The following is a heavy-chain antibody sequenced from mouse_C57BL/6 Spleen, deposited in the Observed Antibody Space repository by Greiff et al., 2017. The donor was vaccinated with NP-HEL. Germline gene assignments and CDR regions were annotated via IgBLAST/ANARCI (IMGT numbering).Heavy chain of an antibody. D-gene: IGHD1-1*01. CDR1: GYTFTSYG. V-gene: IGHV1-81*01. CDR2: IYPRSGNT. J-gene: IGHJ2*01. Sequence: QVQLQQSGAELARPGASVKLSCKASGYTFTSYGISWVKQRPGQGLEWIGEIYPRSGNTYYNEKFKGKATLTADKSSSTAYMELRSLTSEDSAVYFGAKGYYGSSPGYFDYWGQGTTLTVSS. CDR3: AKGYYGSSPGYFDY.